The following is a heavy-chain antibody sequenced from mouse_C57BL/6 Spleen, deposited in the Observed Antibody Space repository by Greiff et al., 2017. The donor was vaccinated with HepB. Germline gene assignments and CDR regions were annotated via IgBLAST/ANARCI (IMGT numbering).Heavy chain of an antibody. J-gene: IGHJ4*01. V-gene: IGHV5-17*01. Sequence: DVKLVESGGGLVKPGGSLKLSCAASGFTFSDYGMHWVRQAPEKGLEWVAYISSGSSTIYYADTVKGRFTISRDNAKNTLFLQMTSLRSEDTAMYYCARTYYGSSSYYAMDYWGQGTSVTVSS. CDR2: ISSGSSTI. D-gene: IGHD1-1*01. CDR3: ARTYYGSSSYYAMDY. CDR1: GFTFSDYG.